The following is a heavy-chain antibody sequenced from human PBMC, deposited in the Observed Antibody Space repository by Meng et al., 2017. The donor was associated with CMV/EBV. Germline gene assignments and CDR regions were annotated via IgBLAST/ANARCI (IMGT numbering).Heavy chain of an antibody. CDR3: ARDKQQLGYYYYGMDV. D-gene: IGHD6-13*01. J-gene: IGHJ6*02. CDR1: GGTFSSYA. Sequence: SVKVSCKASGGTFSSYAISWVRQAPGQGLEWMGGIIPIFSTANYAQKFQGRVTITTDESTSTAYMELSSLRSEDTAVYYCARDKQQLGYYYYGMDVWGQGTTVTVSS. CDR2: IIPIFSTA. V-gene: IGHV1-69*05.